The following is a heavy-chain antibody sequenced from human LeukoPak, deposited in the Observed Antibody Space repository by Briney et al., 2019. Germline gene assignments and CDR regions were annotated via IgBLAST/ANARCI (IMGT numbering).Heavy chain of an antibody. CDR1: GGSVSSGSYY. D-gene: IGHD3-22*01. CDR3: ARGLGFGDSGYPILFDY. V-gene: IGHV4-39*07. CDR2: INHSGST. J-gene: IGHJ4*02. Sequence: PSETLSLTCTVSGGSVSSGSYYWSWIRQPPGKGLERIGEINHSGSTNYNPSLKSRVTISVDTSKNQFSLKLSSVTAADTAVYYCARGLGFGDSGYPILFDYWGQGTLVTVSS.